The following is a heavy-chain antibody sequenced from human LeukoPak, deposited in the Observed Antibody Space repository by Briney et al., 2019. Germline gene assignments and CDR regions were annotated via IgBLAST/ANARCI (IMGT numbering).Heavy chain of an antibody. Sequence: GGSLRHSCAASGFTFSSYSMNWVRQAPGKGLEWVSAIISSGGSTYYADFVRGRFTSSRDNSQNKLYLQKNSLRAEDTAVYYWAHPTEHSSNCYGNWFDPWGQGTLVTVSS. CDR3: AHPTEHSSNCYGNWFDP. V-gene: IGHV3-23*01. CDR2: IISSGGST. D-gene: IGHD6-13*01. CDR1: GFTFSSYS. J-gene: IGHJ5*02.